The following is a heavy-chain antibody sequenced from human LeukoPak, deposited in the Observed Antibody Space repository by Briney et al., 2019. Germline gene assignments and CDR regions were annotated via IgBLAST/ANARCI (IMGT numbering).Heavy chain of an antibody. Sequence: GGSLRLSCAASGFTFSSYWMSWVRQAPGKGLEWVANIKEDGSEKYYVDSVKGRFTISRDNAKNSLYLQMNSLRAEDTAVYYCASFGGYYLYMDVWGKGTTVTVSS. CDR1: GFTFSSYW. D-gene: IGHD3-16*01. CDR2: IKEDGSEK. V-gene: IGHV3-7*01. J-gene: IGHJ6*03. CDR3: ASFGGYYLYMDV.